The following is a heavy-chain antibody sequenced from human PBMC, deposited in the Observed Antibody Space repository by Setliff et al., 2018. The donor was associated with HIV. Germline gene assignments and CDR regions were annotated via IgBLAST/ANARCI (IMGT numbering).Heavy chain of an antibody. J-gene: IGHJ4*02. CDR2: IYYSGST. CDR1: GGSISSDDYY. V-gene: IGHV4-39*07. D-gene: IGHD6-19*01. CDR3: ASTGYSSGWSFDY. Sequence: PSETLSLTCTVSGGSISSDDYYWNWIRQPPGKGLEWIGIIYYSGSTYYNPSLKSRVTISVDTSKNQFSLKLSSVTAADTAVYYCASTGYSSGWSFDYWGQGTLVTVSS.